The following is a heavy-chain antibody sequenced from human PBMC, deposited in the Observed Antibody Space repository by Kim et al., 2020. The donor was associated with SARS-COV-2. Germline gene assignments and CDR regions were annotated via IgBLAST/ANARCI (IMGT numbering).Heavy chain of an antibody. CDR1: GGSVSSGSYY. V-gene: IGHV4-61*01. Sequence: SETLSLTCTVSGGSVSSGSYYWSWIRQPPGKGLEWIGYIYYSGSTNYNPSLKSRVTISVDTSKNQFSLKLSSVTAADTAVYYCARANYGDYYYWGQGTLVTVSS. CDR3: ARANYGDYYY. D-gene: IGHD4-17*01. CDR2: IYYSGST. J-gene: IGHJ4*02.